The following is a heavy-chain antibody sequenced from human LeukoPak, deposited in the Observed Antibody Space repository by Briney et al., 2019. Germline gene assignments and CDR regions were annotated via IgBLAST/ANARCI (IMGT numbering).Heavy chain of an antibody. Sequence: PSETLSLTCAVYGGSFSGYYWSWIRQPPGKGLEWIGEINHSGSTNYNPPLKSRVTISVDTSKNQFSLKLSSVTAADTAVYYCARGEISVGGFDYWGQGTLVTVSS. J-gene: IGHJ4*02. CDR1: GGSFSGYY. D-gene: IGHD3-16*01. V-gene: IGHV4-34*01. CDR2: INHSGST. CDR3: ARGEISVGGFDY.